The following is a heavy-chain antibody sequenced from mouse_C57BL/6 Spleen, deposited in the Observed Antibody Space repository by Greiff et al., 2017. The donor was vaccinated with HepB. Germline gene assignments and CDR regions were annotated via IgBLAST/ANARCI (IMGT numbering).Heavy chain of an antibody. CDR2: INPGSGGT. CDR1: GYAFTNYL. V-gene: IGHV1-54*01. J-gene: IGHJ4*01. CDR3: AREGSIYYDYEGYAMDY. D-gene: IGHD2-4*01. Sequence: VQLQQSGAELVRPGTSVKVSCKASGYAFTNYLIEGVKQRPGQGLEWIGVINPGSGGTNYNEKFKGKATLTADKSSSTAYMQLSSLTSEDSAVYFCAREGSIYYDYEGYAMDYWGQGTSVTVSS.